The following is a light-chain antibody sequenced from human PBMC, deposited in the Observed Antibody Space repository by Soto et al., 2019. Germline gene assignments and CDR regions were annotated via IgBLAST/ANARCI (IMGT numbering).Light chain of an antibody. CDR3: LQYANSPFT. V-gene: IGKV3-20*01. CDR2: GAS. J-gene: IGKJ3*01. Sequence: ENVLTQSPGTLSLSPGERATLSCRASQTVSSNSLAWYQQKPGQALRFLIYGASHRAIGIPDRFSGSGSGTDFTLTISRLEPEDFAVYYCLQYANSPFTFGPGTKVDIK. CDR1: QTVSSNS.